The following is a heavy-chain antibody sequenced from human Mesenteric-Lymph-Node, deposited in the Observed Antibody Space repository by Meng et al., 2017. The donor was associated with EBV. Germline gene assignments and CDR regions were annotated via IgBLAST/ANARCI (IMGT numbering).Heavy chain of an antibody. CDR1: GGSVTIGSYY. CDR3: ARGRRGVQYFDF. D-gene: IGHD1-1*01. J-gene: IGHJ4*02. Sequence: QVQLQVAAPGLVKPSETLSRTCTVSGGSVTIGSYYWNWIRQPPGKRLEWIGYIHYSGSTNYNPSLKSQITISVDTSKNQLSLRVSHVTAADTAVYYCARGRRGVQYFDFWGQGALVTVSS. V-gene: IGHV4-61*01. CDR2: IHYSGST.